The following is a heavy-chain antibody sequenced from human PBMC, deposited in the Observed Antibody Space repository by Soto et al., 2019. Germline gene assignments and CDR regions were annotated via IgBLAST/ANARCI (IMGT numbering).Heavy chain of an antibody. CDR2: ISGSGGST. V-gene: IGHV3-23*01. D-gene: IGHD6-19*01. CDR3: AKGVSYSSGWKNWFDP. J-gene: IGHJ5*02. Sequence: PGGSLRLSCAASGFTFSSYAMSWVRQAPGKGLEWVSAISGSGGSTYYADSVKGRFTISRDNSKNTLYLQMNSLRAEDTAVYYCAKGVSYSSGWKNWFDPWGQGTLVTVSS. CDR1: GFTFSSYA.